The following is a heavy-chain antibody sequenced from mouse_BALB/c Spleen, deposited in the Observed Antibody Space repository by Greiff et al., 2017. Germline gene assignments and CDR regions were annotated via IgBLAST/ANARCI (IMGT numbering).Heavy chain of an antibody. Sequence: PGQGLEWIGYINPSSGYTEYNQKFKDKTTLTADKSSSTAYMQLSSLTSEDSAVYYCARSDYYGSSWYFDVWGAGTTVTVSS. D-gene: IGHD1-1*01. J-gene: IGHJ1*01. CDR3: ARSDYYGSSWYFDV. CDR2: INPSSGYT. V-gene: IGHV1-4*02.